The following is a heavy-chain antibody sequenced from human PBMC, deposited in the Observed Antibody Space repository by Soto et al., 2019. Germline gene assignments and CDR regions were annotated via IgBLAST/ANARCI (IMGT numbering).Heavy chain of an antibody. J-gene: IGHJ6*02. CDR3: ARQIDYSNYVYYGMDV. CDR1: GYSFTSYW. V-gene: IGHV5-51*01. Sequence: GESLKISCKGSGYSFTSYWIGWVRQMPGKGLEWMGIIYPGDSDTRYSPSFQGQVTISADKSISTAYLQWSSLKASDTAMYYCARQIDYSNYVYYGMDVWGQGTTVTVSS. D-gene: IGHD4-4*01. CDR2: IYPGDSDT.